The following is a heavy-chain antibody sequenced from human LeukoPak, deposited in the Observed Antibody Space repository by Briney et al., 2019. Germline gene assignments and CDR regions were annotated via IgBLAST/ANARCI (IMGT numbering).Heavy chain of an antibody. CDR2: ISWDGGST. CDR3: AKDGAAGTSSYFDY. J-gene: IGHJ4*02. Sequence: PGGSLRLSCAASGFTFDDYTMHWVRQAPGKGLEWVSLISWDGGSTYYADSVKGRFTISRDNSKNSLYLPMNSLRTEDTALYYCAKDGAAGTSSYFDYWGQGTLVTVSS. CDR1: GFTFDDYT. D-gene: IGHD6-13*01. V-gene: IGHV3-43*01.